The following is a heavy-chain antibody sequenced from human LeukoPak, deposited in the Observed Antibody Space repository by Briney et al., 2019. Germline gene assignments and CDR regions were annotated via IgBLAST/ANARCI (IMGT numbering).Heavy chain of an antibody. V-gene: IGHV4-34*01. CDR2: INHSGST. CDR3: ARRKMAKRNYFDY. Sequence: PSETLSLTCAVYGGSFSGYYWSWIRQPPGKGLEWIGEINHSGSTNYNPSLKSRVTISVDTSKNQFALKLSSVTATDMAVYYCARRKMAKRNYFDYWGQGTLVTVSS. D-gene: IGHD5-24*01. CDR1: GGSFSGYY. J-gene: IGHJ4*02.